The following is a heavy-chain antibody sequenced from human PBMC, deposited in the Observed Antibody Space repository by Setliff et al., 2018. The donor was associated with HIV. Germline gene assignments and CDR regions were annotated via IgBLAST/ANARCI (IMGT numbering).Heavy chain of an antibody. CDR1: GGAISGSGYY. J-gene: IGHJ4*02. CDR3: ARSPRIGVAGEFEY. D-gene: IGHD6-19*01. V-gene: IGHV4-4*09. CDR2: IYTSGSV. Sequence: PSETLSLTCSVSGGAISGSGYYWSWIRQPPGKGLEWIGYIYTSGSVNYNPSLNSRVTISVDTSKNQFSLKVNSVTAADTAVYYCARSPRIGVAGEFEYWGQGTLVTVSS.